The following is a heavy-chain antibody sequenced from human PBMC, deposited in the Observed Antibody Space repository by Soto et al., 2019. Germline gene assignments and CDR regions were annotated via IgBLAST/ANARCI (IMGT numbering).Heavy chain of an antibody. CDR1: GFISSSYW. D-gene: IGHD2-8*01. V-gene: IGHV3-74*01. Sequence: EVQLVESGGNVLQPGGSLRLSCAASGFISSSYWMHWVRQAPGKGLVWVSRINRDGSRTDYADSVKGRFAVSRDNAKNTVLLQMNSLRADDTAVYCCARGVNGYYYVDYWGQGTLVTVSS. J-gene: IGHJ4*02. CDR3: ARGVNGYYYVDY. CDR2: INRDGSRT.